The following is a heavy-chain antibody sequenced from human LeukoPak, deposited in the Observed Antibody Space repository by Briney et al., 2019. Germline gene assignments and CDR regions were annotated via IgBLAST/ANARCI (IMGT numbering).Heavy chain of an antibody. D-gene: IGHD3-9*01. CDR2: IIPIFGTA. CDR3: AREVLRYFDWSTPGYFDY. V-gene: IGHV1-69*06. Sequence: GASVKVSCKASGGTFSSYAISWVRQAPGQGLEWMGGIIPIFGTANYAQKFQGRVTITADKSTSTAYMELSSLRSEDTAVYYCAREVLRYFDWSTPGYFDYWGRGTLVTVSS. CDR1: GGTFSSYA. J-gene: IGHJ4*02.